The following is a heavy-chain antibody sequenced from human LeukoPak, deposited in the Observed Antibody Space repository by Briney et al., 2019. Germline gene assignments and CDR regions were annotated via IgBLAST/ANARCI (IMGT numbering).Heavy chain of an antibody. V-gene: IGHV4-34*01. CDR1: GGSFSGYY. Sequence: PSESLSLTCAVYGGSFSGYYWSCIRQPPGKGLEWIGEINHSGSTNYNPSLKSRVTISVDTSKNQFSLKLSSVTAADTAVYYCARGHGEQQLFDPWGQGTLVTVSS. CDR2: INHSGST. J-gene: IGHJ5*02. D-gene: IGHD6-13*01. CDR3: ARGHGEQQLFDP.